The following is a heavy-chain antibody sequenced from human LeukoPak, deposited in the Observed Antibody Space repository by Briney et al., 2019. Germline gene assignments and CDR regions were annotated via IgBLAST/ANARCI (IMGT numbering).Heavy chain of an antibody. CDR1: GFTFDDYA. Sequence: GGSLRLSCAASGFTFDDYAMHWVRQAPGKGLEWVSGISWNSGSIGYADSVKGRFTISRDNAKNSLYLQMNSLRAEDTALYYCAKGDSSQNYFDYWGQGTLVTVSS. V-gene: IGHV3-9*01. D-gene: IGHD2-15*01. CDR3: AKGDSSQNYFDY. J-gene: IGHJ4*02. CDR2: ISWNSGSI.